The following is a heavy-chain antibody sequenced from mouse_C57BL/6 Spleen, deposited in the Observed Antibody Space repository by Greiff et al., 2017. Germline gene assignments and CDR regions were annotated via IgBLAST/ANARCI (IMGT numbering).Heavy chain of an antibody. J-gene: IGHJ4*01. V-gene: IGHV1-82*01. CDR2: IYPGDGDT. CDR1: GYAFSSSW. Sequence: VQLQQSGPELVKPGASVKISCKASGYAFSSSWMNWVKQRPGKGLEWIGRIYPGDGDTNYNGKFKGKATLTADKSSSTAYMQLSSLTSEDSAVYFCARSGYSHYYAMDYWGQGTSVTVSS. D-gene: IGHD2-12*01. CDR3: ARSGYSHYYAMDY.